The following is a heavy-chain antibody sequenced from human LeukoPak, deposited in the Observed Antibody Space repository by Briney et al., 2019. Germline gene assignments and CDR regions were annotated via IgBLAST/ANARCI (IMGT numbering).Heavy chain of an antibody. CDR2: IYYSGST. D-gene: IGHD3-9*01. CDR1: GGSISSSSYY. CDR3: ARPYYDILTGPQAWFDP. V-gene: IGHV4-39*07. J-gene: IGHJ5*02. Sequence: SETLSLTCTVSGGSISSSSYYWGWIRQPPGKGLEWIGSIYYSGSTYYNPSLKSRVTISVDTSKNQFSLKLSSVTAADTAVYYCARPYYDILTGPQAWFDPWGQGTLVTVSS.